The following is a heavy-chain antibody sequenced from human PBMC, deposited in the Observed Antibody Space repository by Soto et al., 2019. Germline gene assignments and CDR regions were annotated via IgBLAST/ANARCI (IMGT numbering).Heavy chain of an antibody. CDR1: GGSISSGDYY. CDR2: IYYSGST. J-gene: IGHJ3*02. D-gene: IGHD3-16*01. V-gene: IGHV4-39*01. CDR3: ARMYDYIWGSFGAFDI. Sequence: SETLSLTCTVSGGSISSGDYYWSWIRQPPGKGLEWIGSIYYSGSTYYNPSLKSRVTISVDTSKNQFSLKLSSVTAADTAVYYCARMYDYIWGSFGAFDIWGQGTMVTVSS.